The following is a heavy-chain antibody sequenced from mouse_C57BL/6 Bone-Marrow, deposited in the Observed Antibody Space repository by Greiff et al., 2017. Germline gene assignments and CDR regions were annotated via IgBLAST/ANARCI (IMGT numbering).Heavy chain of an antibody. J-gene: IGHJ4*01. CDR2: IYPRSGNT. V-gene: IGHV1-81*01. CDR1: GYTFTSYG. D-gene: IGHD1-1*01. CDR3: ARVYYGSSYAMDY. Sequence: QVQLQQSGAELARPGASVKLSCKASGYTFTSYGISWVKQRTGQGLEWIGEIYPRSGNTYYNEKFKGKATLTADKSSSIAYMELRSLTSEDSAVYFCARVYYGSSYAMDYWGQGTSVTVSS.